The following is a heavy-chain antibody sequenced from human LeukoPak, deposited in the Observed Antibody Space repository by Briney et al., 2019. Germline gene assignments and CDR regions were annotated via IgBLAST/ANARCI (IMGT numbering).Heavy chain of an antibody. CDR3: AKRGIVIRGILVIGYHQEAYHYDF. V-gene: IGHV3-23*01. Sequence: GGSLRLSCVVSGISLSNYAMTWVRQAPGKGLEWVSYISERGGSTTYADSVKGRFTISRDTSLNTLYLQMNNLRAEDTAVYFCAKRGIVIRGILVIGYHQEAYHYDFWGQGVLVTVSS. J-gene: IGHJ4*02. CDR1: GISLSNYA. CDR2: ISERGGST. D-gene: IGHD3-10*01.